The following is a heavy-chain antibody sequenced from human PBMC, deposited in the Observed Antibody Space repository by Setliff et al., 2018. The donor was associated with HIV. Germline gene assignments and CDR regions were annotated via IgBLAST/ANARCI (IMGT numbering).Heavy chain of an antibody. CDR1: GYTFTSYG. Sequence: ASVKVSCKASGYTFTSYGISWVRQAPGQGLEWMGGIIPIFGTANYAQKFQGRVTITTDESTSTAYMELSSLRSEDTAVYYCAREGRSGSYGRRNAFDIWGQGTMVTVSS. V-gene: IGHV1-69*05. J-gene: IGHJ3*02. D-gene: IGHD1-26*01. CDR2: IIPIFGTA. CDR3: AREGRSGSYGRRNAFDI.